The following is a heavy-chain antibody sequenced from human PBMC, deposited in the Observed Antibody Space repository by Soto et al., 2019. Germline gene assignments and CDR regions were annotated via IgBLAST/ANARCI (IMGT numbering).Heavy chain of an antibody. V-gene: IGHV4-34*12. CDR3: ARSPKSSELTYYFDF. CDR2: VIHTGRT. Sequence: SETLSLTCTVYARSFSGYYWSWIRQPPGKGLEWIGEVIHTGRTNYNPSLKGRVTISADTSKNQFSLNLSSVTAADTAVYYCARSPKSSELTYYFDFCGQGTQVTVSS. D-gene: IGHD3-9*01. J-gene: IGHJ4*02. CDR1: ARSFSGYY.